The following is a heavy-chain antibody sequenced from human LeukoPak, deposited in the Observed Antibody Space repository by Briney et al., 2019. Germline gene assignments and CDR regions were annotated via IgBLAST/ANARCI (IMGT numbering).Heavy chain of an antibody. CDR1: GFTFGDYA. V-gene: IGHV3-49*04. CDR2: IRSKAYGWTT. D-gene: IGHD3-3*01. CDR3: TTEGRDFWSGYYLDAFDI. J-gene: IGHJ3*02. Sequence: GGSLRLSCTASGFTFGDYAMSWVRQAPGKGLEWVGFIRSKAYGWTTEYAASVKGRFTISRDDSKSIAYLQMNSLKTEDTAVYYCTTEGRDFWSGYYLDAFDIWGQGTMVTVSS.